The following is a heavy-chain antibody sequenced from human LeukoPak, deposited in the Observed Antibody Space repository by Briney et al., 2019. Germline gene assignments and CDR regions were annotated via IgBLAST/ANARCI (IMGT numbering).Heavy chain of an antibody. V-gene: IGHV3-30*18. Sequence: GRSLRLSCAASGFTFSSYGMHWVRHAPGKGLELVAVISYDGSNKYYADSVKGRFTISRDNSKNTLYLQMNSLRAEDTAVYYCAKAWFGELLFSELDYWGQGTLVTVSS. D-gene: IGHD3-10*01. J-gene: IGHJ4*02. CDR2: ISYDGSNK. CDR3: AKAWFGELLFSELDY. CDR1: GFTFSSYG.